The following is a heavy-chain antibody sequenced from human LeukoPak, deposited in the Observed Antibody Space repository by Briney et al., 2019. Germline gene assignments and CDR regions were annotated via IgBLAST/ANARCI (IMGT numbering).Heavy chain of an antibody. D-gene: IGHD4-11*01. Sequence: GESLKISCKGSGYSFTSYWISWVRHVPGKGLEWMGSIDPSDSYTKYNPSFQGHVSLSADKSINTAHLQWSSLKASDTAIYYCARRPATDYLFDSWGQGTLVTVSP. V-gene: IGHV5-10-1*01. CDR1: GYSFTSYW. CDR3: ARRPATDYLFDS. J-gene: IGHJ4*02. CDR2: IDPSDSYT.